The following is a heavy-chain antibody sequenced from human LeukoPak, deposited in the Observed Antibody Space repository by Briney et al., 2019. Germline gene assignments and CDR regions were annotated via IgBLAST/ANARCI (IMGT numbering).Heavy chain of an antibody. CDR1: GGSISTYY. J-gene: IGHJ4*02. Sequence: PSETLSLTCTVSGGSISTYYWSWIRQPPGKGLEWIGYINYSGNTKYNPSLKGRLTISVDTSKNQFSLKLRSVTAADTAVYYCARHSGSYYDFDYWGQGTLVTASS. V-gene: IGHV4-59*08. CDR3: ARHSGSYYDFDY. CDR2: INYSGNT. D-gene: IGHD1-26*01.